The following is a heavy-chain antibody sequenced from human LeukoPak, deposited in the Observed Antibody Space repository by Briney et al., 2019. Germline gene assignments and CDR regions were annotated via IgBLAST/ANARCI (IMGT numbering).Heavy chain of an antibody. CDR1: GFTISSSW. CDR3: ARVSISGTKFDY. CDR2: INSDGSSI. Sequence: GGSLRLTCAASGFTISSSWMHCFRQPPGKGPLWVSRINSDGSSISYADSVKGRFTISRDNAKSTLYLQMNSLRAEDTAVYYCARVSISGTKFDYWGQGTLVTVTS. J-gene: IGHJ4*02. D-gene: IGHD3-3*02. V-gene: IGHV3-74*01.